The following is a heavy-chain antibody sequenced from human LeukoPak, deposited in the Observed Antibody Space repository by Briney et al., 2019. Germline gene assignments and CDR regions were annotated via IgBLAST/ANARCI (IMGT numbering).Heavy chain of an antibody. D-gene: IGHD6-13*01. J-gene: IGHJ5*02. CDR2: ISGSGGST. CDR3: AKPRPSYSSSWYDH. CDR1: GFAFSSFV. V-gene: IGHV3-23*01. Sequence: PGGSLRLSCAASGFAFSSFVMGWIRQVPGKGLEWVSAISGSGGSTYYADSVKGRFTISRDNSKNTLYLQMNSLRAEDTAVYYCAKPRPSYSSSWYDHWGQGTLVTVSS.